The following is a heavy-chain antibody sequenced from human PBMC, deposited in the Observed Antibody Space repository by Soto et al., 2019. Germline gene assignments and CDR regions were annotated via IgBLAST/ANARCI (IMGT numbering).Heavy chain of an antibody. CDR3: ARRYCSGGSCYSALDY. J-gene: IGHJ4*02. CDR1: GGSISSYH. Sequence: PSETLSLTCTVSGGSISSYHWSWIRQPPGKGLEWIGYIFYSGSTNYNPSLKSRVTISVDTSKNQFSLKLSSVTAADTAVYYCARRYCSGGSCYSALDYWGQGTLVT. D-gene: IGHD2-15*01. V-gene: IGHV4-59*01. CDR2: IFYSGST.